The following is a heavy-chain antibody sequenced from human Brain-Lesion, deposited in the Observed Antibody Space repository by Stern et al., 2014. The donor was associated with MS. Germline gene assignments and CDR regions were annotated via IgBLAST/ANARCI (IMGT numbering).Heavy chain of an antibody. CDR3: ARGAGVFDS. CDR2: IFYTGST. CDR1: GGSIGRSSYY. Sequence: QLQLQESGPGLVKPSETLSLTCTVSGGSIGRSSYYWGWIRQPPGKGLEWIGNIFYTGSTLYDPSLKSRVTISVDTSKHHFSLSLTSVTAADTAVYYCARGAGVFDSWGQGTLVTVSP. D-gene: IGHD6-19*01. V-gene: IGHV4-39*02. J-gene: IGHJ4*02.